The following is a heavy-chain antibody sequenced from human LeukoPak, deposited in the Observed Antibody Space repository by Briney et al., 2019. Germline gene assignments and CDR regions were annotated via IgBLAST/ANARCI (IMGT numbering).Heavy chain of an antibody. V-gene: IGHV1-18*01. D-gene: IGHD3-22*01. CDR3: AREYYYDSSGYRYYYYGMDV. CDR1: GYTFTSYG. Sequence: ASVTVSCKASGYTFTSYGISWVRQAPGQGLEWMGWISAYNGNTNYAQKLQGRVTMTTDTSTSTAYMELRSLRSDDTAVYYCAREYYYDSSGYRYYYYGMDVWGQGTTVTVSS. J-gene: IGHJ6*02. CDR2: ISAYNGNT.